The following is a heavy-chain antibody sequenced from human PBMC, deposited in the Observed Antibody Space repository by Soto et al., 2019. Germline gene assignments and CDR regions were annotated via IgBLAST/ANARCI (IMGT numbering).Heavy chain of an antibody. CDR1: GFMFDDYA. Sequence: EVQLVESGGGLVQPGRSLRLSCAATGFMFDDYAMHWVRQSPGKGLEWVSGISWNSGNIGYADSVKGRFTISRDNAKNSLYLQMNSLRAEYTALYVCAKDLIAAGRFSYGMDVWGQGTTVTVSS. J-gene: IGHJ6*02. D-gene: IGHD6-13*01. CDR2: ISWNSGNI. CDR3: AKDLIAAGRFSYGMDV. V-gene: IGHV3-9*01.